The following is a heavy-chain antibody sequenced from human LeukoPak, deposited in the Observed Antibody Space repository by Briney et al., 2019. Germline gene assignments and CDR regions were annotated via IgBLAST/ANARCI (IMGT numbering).Heavy chain of an antibody. V-gene: IGHV4-31*03. D-gene: IGHD1-26*01. CDR3: GRGRDHNKVGY. Sequence: SETLSLTCTVSGVSVSSGMYYWTWIRQHPGRGLECIGFIHFTGSIHYNPSLESRATISVDASDNQFSLRLKSVTAADTAVYYCGRGRDHNKVGYWGQGKLVTVSS. CDR2: IHFTGSI. CDR1: GVSVSSGMYY. J-gene: IGHJ4*02.